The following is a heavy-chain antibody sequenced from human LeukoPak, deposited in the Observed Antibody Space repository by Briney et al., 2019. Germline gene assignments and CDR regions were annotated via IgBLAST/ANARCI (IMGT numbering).Heavy chain of an antibody. V-gene: IGHV4-39*01. J-gene: IGHJ4*02. CDR2: IYYSGST. CDR1: GGSISSSSYY. D-gene: IGHD2-2*02. Sequence: SETLSLTCTVSGGSISSSSYYWGWIRQPPGKGLEWIGSIYYSGSTYYNPSLKSRVTISVDTSKNQFSLKLSSVTAADTSVYYCARLARIVVVVPAAIWVDYWGQGTLVTVSS. CDR3: ARLARIVVVVPAAIWVDY.